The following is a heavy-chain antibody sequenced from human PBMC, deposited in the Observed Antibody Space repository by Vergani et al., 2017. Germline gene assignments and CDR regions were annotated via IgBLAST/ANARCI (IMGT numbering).Heavy chain of an antibody. J-gene: IGHJ4*02. CDR2: IYSGGIT. Sequence: EVVLVESGGTLVQPGGSLRLSCAASGFTVSVNYMSWVRQAPGKGLEWVSIIYSGGITYYADSVKGRFTISRDISKNTLHLQLNSLIAEDTAVYYSARVVTDYYTDSGLYVGFYFDSWGQGTLVTVSS. CDR1: GFTVSVNY. CDR3: ARVVTDYYTDSGLYVGFYFDS. D-gene: IGHD5-12*01. V-gene: IGHV3-66*02.